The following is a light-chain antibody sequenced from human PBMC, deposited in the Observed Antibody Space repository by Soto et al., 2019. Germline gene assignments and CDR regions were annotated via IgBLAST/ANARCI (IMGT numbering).Light chain of an antibody. CDR3: QQYSSSPPEFT. CDR2: GAS. V-gene: IGKV3-20*01. J-gene: IGKJ3*01. CDR1: QSVSSKY. Sequence: EIVLTRSPGTLSVSPGERVTLSCRARQSVSSKYLAWYQQRPGQAPRLLIFGASYRATGIPDRFSGSGSGTDFTLIISRLEPEDFAVYYCQQYSSSPPEFTFGPGTKVHSK.